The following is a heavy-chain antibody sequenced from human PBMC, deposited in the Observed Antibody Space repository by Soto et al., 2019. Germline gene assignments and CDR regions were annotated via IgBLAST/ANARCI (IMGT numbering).Heavy chain of an antibody. D-gene: IGHD3-10*01. Sequence: TCTVSGGSISSSSYYWGWIRQPPGKGLEWIGSIYYSGSTYYNPSLKSRVTISVDTSKNQFSLKLSSVTAADTAVYYCAFQGSYSITYYYYGMDVWGQGTTVTVSS. V-gene: IGHV4-39*01. J-gene: IGHJ6*02. CDR1: GGSISSSSYY. CDR2: IYYSGST. CDR3: AFQGSYSITYYYYGMDV.